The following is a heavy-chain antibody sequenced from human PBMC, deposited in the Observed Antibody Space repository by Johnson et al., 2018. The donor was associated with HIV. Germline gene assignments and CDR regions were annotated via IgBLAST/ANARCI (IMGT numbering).Heavy chain of an antibody. CDR3: AKLTIFGVVHPNEGDAFDI. CDR2: ISRSGSTI. V-gene: IGHV3-11*04. Sequence: QMQLVESGGGLVKPGGSLRLSCAASGFTFSDYYMSWIRQAPGKGLEWVSYISRSGSTIYYADSVKGRFTISRDNAKNTLYLQMHSLRAEDTAVYYCAKLTIFGVVHPNEGDAFDIWGQGTMVTVSS. J-gene: IGHJ3*02. D-gene: IGHD3-3*01. CDR1: GFTFSDYY.